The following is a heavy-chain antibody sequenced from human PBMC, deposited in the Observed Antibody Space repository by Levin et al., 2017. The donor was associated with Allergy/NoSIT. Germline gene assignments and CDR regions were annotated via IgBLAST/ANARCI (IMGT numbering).Heavy chain of an antibody. CDR3: ARAEYYDFWSGYRRYYYYGMDV. CDR1: GFTFSSYS. CDR2: ISSSSSYI. D-gene: IGHD3-3*01. Sequence: SCAASGFTFSSYSMNWVRQAPGKGLEWVSSISSSSSYIYYADSVKGRFTISRDNAKNSLYLQMNSLRAEDTAVYYCARAEYYDFWSGYRRYYYYGMDVWGQGTTVTVSS. J-gene: IGHJ6*02. V-gene: IGHV3-21*01.